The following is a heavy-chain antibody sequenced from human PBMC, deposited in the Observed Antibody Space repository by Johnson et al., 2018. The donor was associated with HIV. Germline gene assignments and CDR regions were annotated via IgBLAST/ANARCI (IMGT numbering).Heavy chain of an antibody. D-gene: IGHD4-17*01. V-gene: IGHV3-30*18. Sequence: QMLLVESGGGVVQPGRSLILSCAASGFSFSSYDMHWVRQAPGKGLEWVAVISYDGSNKYYADSVKGRFTLSRDNSKNTLYLQMNSLRAEDTAVYYCAKLPVLYGDFDDAFNIWGQGTMVTVSS. CDR1: GFSFSSYD. J-gene: IGHJ3*02. CDR3: AKLPVLYGDFDDAFNI. CDR2: ISYDGSNK.